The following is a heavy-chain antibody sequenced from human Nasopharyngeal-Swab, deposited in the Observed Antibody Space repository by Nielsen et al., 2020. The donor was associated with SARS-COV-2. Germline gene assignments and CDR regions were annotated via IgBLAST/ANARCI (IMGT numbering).Heavy chain of an antibody. D-gene: IGHD4-17*01. V-gene: IGHV6-1*01. CDR1: GDSVSSSSAA. CDR3: ARARGAYGDYYYYYYTDV. J-gene: IGHJ6*03. Sequence: SQTLSLTCAISGDSVSSSSAAWNWIRQSPSRGLEWLGRTYYRSKWYNDYAVSVKSRITINPDTSKNQLSLHLNSATPEDTAVYYCARARGAYGDYYYYYYTDVWGKGTTVTVSS. CDR2: TYYRSKWYN.